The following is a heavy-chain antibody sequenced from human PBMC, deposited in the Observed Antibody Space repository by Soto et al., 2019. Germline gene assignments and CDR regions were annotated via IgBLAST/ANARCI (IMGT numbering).Heavy chain of an antibody. J-gene: IGHJ4*02. Sequence: PGGSLRLSCAASGFIFGNHGMTWLRQAPGSALEWVSTINANAIDTHYADSVKGRFTISRDNSKSRLDLQRNSLRAEHTAIYYGVSWVSAHFYFWGPGTLFTVSS. D-gene: IGHD2-8*01. CDR2: INANAIDT. V-gene: IGHV3-23*01. CDR1: GFIFGNHG. CDR3: VSWVSAHFYF.